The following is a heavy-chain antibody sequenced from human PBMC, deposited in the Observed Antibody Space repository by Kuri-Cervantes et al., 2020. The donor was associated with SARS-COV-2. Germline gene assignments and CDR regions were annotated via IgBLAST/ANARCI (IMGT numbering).Heavy chain of an antibody. Sequence: GESLKISCAASGFTFSSYAMSWVRQAPGKGLEWVSAISGSGGSTYYADSVKGRFTISRDNSKNTLYLQMNSLRAEDTAVYYCAKSPGGGITIFGVVIITWYFDLWGRGTLVTVSS. V-gene: IGHV3-23*01. J-gene: IGHJ2*01. D-gene: IGHD3-3*01. CDR3: AKSPGGGITIFGVVIITWYFDL. CDR1: GFTFSSYA. CDR2: ISGSGGST.